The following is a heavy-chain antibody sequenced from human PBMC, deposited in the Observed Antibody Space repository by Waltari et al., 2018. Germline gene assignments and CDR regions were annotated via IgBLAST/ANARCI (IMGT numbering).Heavy chain of an antibody. D-gene: IGHD4-17*01. J-gene: IGHJ4*02. CDR2: IKQDGSEK. CDR1: GFTFRSYW. Sequence: ETHLVESGGGLVQPGGSLRLSCAAYGFTFRSYWTHWVRQAPGKGLEWVANIKQDGSEKYYVDSVKGRFTISRDNAKNSLYLQMNSLRAEDTAVYYCARDADPTHLTDYWGQGTLVTVSS. CDR3: ARDADPTHLTDY. V-gene: IGHV3-7*01.